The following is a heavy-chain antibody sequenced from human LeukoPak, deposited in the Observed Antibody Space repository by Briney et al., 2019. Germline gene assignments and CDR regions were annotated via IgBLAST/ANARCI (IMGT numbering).Heavy chain of an antibody. CDR1: GGSFSGYY. V-gene: IGHV4-34*01. J-gene: IGHJ4*02. CDR2: INHSGST. CDR3: ARARLDSSGRFDY. Sequence: SETLSLTCAVYGGSFSGYYWSWIRQPPGKGLEWIGEINHSGSTNYNPSLKSRVTISKDTSKTQFSLRLSSVTAADTAVYYCARARLDSSGRFDYWGQGTLVTVSS. D-gene: IGHD3-22*01.